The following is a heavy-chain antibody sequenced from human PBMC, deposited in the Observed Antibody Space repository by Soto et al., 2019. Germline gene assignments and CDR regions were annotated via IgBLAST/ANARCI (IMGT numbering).Heavy chain of an antibody. CDR2: ISGYNGNT. J-gene: IGHJ4*02. CDR1: GYTFNTYS. Sequence: ASVKVSCKASGYTFNTYSISWVRQAPGQGLEWMGWISGYNGNTHYAQKFQGRVTMTTDTSTSTAYMELRSLRSDDTAMYYCARENVLSYVDTAMVDYFDYWGQGTLVTVSS. V-gene: IGHV1-18*01. CDR3: ARENVLSYVDTAMVDYFDY. D-gene: IGHD5-18*01.